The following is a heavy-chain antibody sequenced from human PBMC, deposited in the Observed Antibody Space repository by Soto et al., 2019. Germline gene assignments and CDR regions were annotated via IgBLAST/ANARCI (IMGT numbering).Heavy chain of an antibody. J-gene: IGHJ3*02. V-gene: IGHV5-51*01. D-gene: IGHD6-13*01. CDR3: ARGFSNSWAAFDI. CDR1: GYTFSSYW. CDR2: LFPGDSET. Sequence: GESLKISCKGSGYTFSSYWIGWVRQMPGKGLEWMGILFPGDSETRYSPSFQGQVTISVDKSITTAYLQWSSLKASDTAMYYCARGFSNSWAAFDIWGQGTMVTVSS.